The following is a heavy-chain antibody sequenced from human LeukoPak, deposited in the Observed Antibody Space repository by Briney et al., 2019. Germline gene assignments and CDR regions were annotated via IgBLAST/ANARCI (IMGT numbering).Heavy chain of an antibody. CDR2: TFNSGST. D-gene: IGHD4-17*01. Sequence: KPSETLSLTCIVSGGSMNSYYWSWIRQPPEKGLEWIGYTFNSGSTRYTPSLKSRVTISVDTSKNQFSLRLTSVTAADTAVYYCATDQVFYGDSRGYWGQGTLVTVSS. CDR3: ATDQVFYGDSRGY. CDR1: GGSMNSYY. V-gene: IGHV4-4*08. J-gene: IGHJ4*02.